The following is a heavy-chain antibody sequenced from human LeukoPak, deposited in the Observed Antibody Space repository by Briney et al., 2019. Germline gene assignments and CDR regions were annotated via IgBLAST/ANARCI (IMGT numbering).Heavy chain of an antibody. D-gene: IGHD3-22*01. CDR2: TYYRSKWYN. CDR1: GDSVSSNSAA. CDR3: ARGISTDSSGYYLIGGFDY. Sequence: SQTLLLTCAISGDSVSSNSAAWNWIRQSPSRGLEWLGRTYYRSKWYNDYAVSVKSRITINSDTSKNQFSLQLNSVTPEDTAVYYCARGISTDSSGYYLIGGFDYWGQGTLVTVSS. V-gene: IGHV6-1*01. J-gene: IGHJ4*02.